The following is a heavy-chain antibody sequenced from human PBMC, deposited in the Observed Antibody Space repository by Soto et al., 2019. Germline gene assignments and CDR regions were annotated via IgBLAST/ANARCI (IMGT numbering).Heavy chain of an antibody. CDR1: GDSISSSKYY. CDR3: AGQPTAGSYYDLGSYYYYYAMDV. D-gene: IGHD3-10*01. CDR2: IYYSGST. Sequence: PSETLSLTCTFSGDSISSSKYYRGWIRQPPGKGLEWIGGIYYSGSTYYNSSLKSRVTISLDTSKNQFSLKLSSVTAADTAVYYCAGQPTAGSYYDLGSYYYYYAMDVWGQGTTVTVSS. V-gene: IGHV4-39*01. J-gene: IGHJ6*02.